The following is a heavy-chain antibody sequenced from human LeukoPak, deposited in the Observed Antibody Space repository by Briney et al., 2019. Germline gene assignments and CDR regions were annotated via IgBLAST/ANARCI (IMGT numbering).Heavy chain of an antibody. Sequence: SETLSLTCTVSGGSISSYYWSWIRQPPGKGLEWIGYIYYSGSTNYNPSLKSRVTISVDTSKNQFSPKLSSVTAADTAVYYCARVVSDYYDSSGYLDYWGQGTLVTVSS. D-gene: IGHD3-22*01. CDR2: IYYSGST. CDR3: ARVVSDYYDSSGYLDY. V-gene: IGHV4-59*01. J-gene: IGHJ4*02. CDR1: GGSISSYY.